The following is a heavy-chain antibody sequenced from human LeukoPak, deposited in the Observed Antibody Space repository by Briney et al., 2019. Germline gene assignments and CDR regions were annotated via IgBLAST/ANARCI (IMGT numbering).Heavy chain of an antibody. CDR2: IYYSGST. J-gene: IGHJ6*03. CDR1: GGSISSYY. Sequence: SETLSLTCTVSGGSISSYYWSWIRQPPGKGLEWIGYIYYSGSTNYSPSLKSRVTISVDTSKNQFSLKLSSVTSADTAVYFCATRPTPPYYYYMDVWGKGTTVTVSS. V-gene: IGHV4-59*12. D-gene: IGHD4-23*01. CDR3: ATRPTPPYYYYMDV.